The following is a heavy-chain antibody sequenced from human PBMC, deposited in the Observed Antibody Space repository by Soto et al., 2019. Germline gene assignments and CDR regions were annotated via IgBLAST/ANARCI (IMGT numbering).Heavy chain of an antibody. CDR1: GGSPSRGGYF. D-gene: IGHD4-4*01. CDR2: IYWDDDK. J-gene: IGHJ4*02. CDR3: AHSLRHPDYSTTAYHY. V-gene: IGHV2-5*02. Sequence: QTSSLTHTGSGGSPSRGGYFRCCLRHSTGKALEWLALIYWDDDKRYSPYLKSRLTITKDTSKNQVVLTMTNMDPVDTATYYCAHSLRHPDYSTTAYHYWGQGTLVTVPQ.